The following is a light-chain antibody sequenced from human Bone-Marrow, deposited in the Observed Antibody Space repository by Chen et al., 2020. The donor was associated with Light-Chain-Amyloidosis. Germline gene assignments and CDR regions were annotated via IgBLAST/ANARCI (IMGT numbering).Light chain of an antibody. J-gene: IGKJ2*01. Sequence: DIHMTKSPASLSASVRDRVTITCQASQDISSSLNWYQQKQGEAPKLLIYDTSILETGVPSRFRGSGSGTHFTFTISSLQSEDFATYYCQQCDNIPYTFGQGTKLEIK. CDR2: DTS. V-gene: IGKV1-33*01. CDR3: QQCDNIPYT. CDR1: QDISSS.